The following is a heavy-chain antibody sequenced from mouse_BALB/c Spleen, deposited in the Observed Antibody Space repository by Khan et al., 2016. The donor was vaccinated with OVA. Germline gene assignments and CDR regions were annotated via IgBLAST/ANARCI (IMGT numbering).Heavy chain of an antibody. CDR3: GRDWDWAMDY. Sequence: QVQLQQSGAELARPGASVKLSCKASGYTFTSYWMQWVKQRPGQGLEWIGAIYPGDGDTRYTQKFKGKATLTADKSSSTAYMQLSSLASEDSAVYYCGRDWDWAMDYWGQGTSGTVSS. V-gene: IGHV1-87*01. CDR1: GYTFTSYW. D-gene: IGHD4-1*01. J-gene: IGHJ4*01. CDR2: IYPGDGDT.